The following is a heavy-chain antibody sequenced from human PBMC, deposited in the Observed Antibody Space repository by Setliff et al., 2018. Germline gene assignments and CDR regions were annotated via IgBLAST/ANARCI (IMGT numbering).Heavy chain of an antibody. V-gene: IGHV4-31*02. D-gene: IGHD1-26*01. J-gene: IGHJ3*02. CDR3: ARDRRIVGARHAFDI. Sequence: KTSETLSLTCTVSGGSISSGGYYWSWIRQHPGKGLEWIGYIYYSGSTYYNPSLKSRVTISVDTSKNQFSLKLSSVTAAYTAVYYCARDRRIVGARHAFDIWGQGTMVTVSS. CDR2: IYYSGST. CDR1: GGSISSGGYY.